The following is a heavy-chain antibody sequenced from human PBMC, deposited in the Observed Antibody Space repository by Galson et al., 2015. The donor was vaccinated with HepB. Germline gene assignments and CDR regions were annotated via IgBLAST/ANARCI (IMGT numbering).Heavy chain of an antibody. J-gene: IGHJ4*02. CDR1: GFTFSTYA. D-gene: IGHD3-9*01. Sequence: SLRLSCAASGFTFSTYAMSWVRQAPGKGLEWVSSISGSGGSTYYADSVKGRFTVSRDNSKNTLFLQMNSLRAEDAAIYYCAKGWNGYYDILTGCMYWGQGTLVTVSS. CDR3: AKGWNGYYDILTGCMY. CDR2: ISGSGGST. V-gene: IGHV3-23*01.